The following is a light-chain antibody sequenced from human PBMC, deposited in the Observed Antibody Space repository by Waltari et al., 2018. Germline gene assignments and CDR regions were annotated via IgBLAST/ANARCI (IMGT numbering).Light chain of an antibody. V-gene: IGLV2-14*03. CDR3: SSFTSSTTGI. CDR1: SSDSGGYNY. J-gene: IGLJ2*01. CDR2: DVT. Sequence: SALTQPDSVSGSPGQSITISCSGISSDSGGYNYVSWYQQHPGEAPKLISYDVTNRPSGVSDRFSGSKSGSSASLTISGLQPDDEADYYCSSFTSSTTGIFGGGTKLTVL.